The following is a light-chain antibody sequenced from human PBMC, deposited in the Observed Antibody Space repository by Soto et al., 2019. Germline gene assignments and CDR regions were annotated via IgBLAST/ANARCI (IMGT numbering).Light chain of an antibody. CDR1: SSDVGSYNL. CDR2: EGS. Sequence: LTQPASVSGSPGQSITISCTGTSSDVGSYNLVSWYQQHPGKAPKLMIYEGSKRPSGVSNRFSGSKSGNTASLTISGLQAEDEADYYCCSYAGSSPYVFGTGTKVTVL. CDR3: CSYAGSSPYV. J-gene: IGLJ1*01. V-gene: IGLV2-23*01.